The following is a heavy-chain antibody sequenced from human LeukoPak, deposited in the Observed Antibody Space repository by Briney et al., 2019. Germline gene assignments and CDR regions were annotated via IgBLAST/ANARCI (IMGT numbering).Heavy chain of an antibody. Sequence: SETLSLTCTVSGGSISSGSYFWSWIRQPAGKGLEWIGRMSSSGISTYSPSLKSRVTISIDTSRNQFSMNLNSVTAADTAVYYCAKGAGPPWFDPWGQGTLVTVSS. D-gene: IGHD6-19*01. CDR1: GGSISSGSYF. CDR3: AKGAGPPWFDP. V-gene: IGHV4-61*02. CDR2: MSSSGIS. J-gene: IGHJ5*02.